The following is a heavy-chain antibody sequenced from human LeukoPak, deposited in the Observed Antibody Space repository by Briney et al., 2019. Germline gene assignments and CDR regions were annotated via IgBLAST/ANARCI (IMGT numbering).Heavy chain of an antibody. CDR2: IKEDGSEK. V-gene: IGHV3-7*05. Sequence: GGSLRLSCAASGFTFSSYWMTWVRQPPGKGRDWVANIKEDGSEKHYVDSVKGRFTISRDNARKSLYLQMNSLRAEDTAVYYCARTGYSSGWLPIWGQGTMVTVSS. J-gene: IGHJ3*02. CDR3: ARTGYSSGWLPI. D-gene: IGHD6-19*01. CDR1: GFTFSSYW.